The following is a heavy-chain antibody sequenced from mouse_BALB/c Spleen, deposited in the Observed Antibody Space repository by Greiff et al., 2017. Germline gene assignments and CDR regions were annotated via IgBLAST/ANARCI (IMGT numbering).Heavy chain of an antibody. V-gene: IGHV1S132*01. CDR2: IFPGTGTT. CDR1: GYTFTSYW. CDR3: ARSYGKDAMDY. Sequence: QVQLQQSGAELVKPGASVKLSCKTSGYTFTSYWIQWVKQRPGQGLGWIGEIFPGTGTTYYNEKFKGKATLTIDTSSSTAYMQLSSLTSEDSAVYFCARSYGKDAMDYWGQGTAGTVSA. J-gene: IGHJ4*01. D-gene: IGHD2-1*01.